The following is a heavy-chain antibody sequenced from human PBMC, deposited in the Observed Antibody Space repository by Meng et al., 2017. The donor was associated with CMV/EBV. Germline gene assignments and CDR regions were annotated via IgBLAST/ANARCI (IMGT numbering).Heavy chain of an antibody. CDR3: ASAGCSSTSCHKGDAFDI. D-gene: IGHD2-2*01. Sequence: ASVKVSCKASGYTFTSYDINWVRQATGQGLEWMGWMNPNSGNTGYAQKFQGRVTMTRNTSISTAYMALSGLTFDDTAAYYCASAGCSSTSCHKGDAFDIWGQGTMVTVSS. J-gene: IGHJ3*02. CDR1: GYTFTSYD. V-gene: IGHV1-8*01. CDR2: MNPNSGNT.